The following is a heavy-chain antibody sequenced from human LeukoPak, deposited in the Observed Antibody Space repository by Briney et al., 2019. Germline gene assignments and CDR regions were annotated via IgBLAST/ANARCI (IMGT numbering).Heavy chain of an antibody. V-gene: IGHV1-18*01. CDR3: ARDHGYSGYDYVGYFDY. J-gene: IGHJ4*02. D-gene: IGHD5-12*01. Sequence: ASVKISCKASGYTFSSFGINWVRQAPGQGLEWMGWISRNNGDTNYTPKLQGRVTMTTDTSTTTAYMELRSLRSDDTAVYYCARDHGYSGYDYVGYFDYWGQGTLVTVSS. CDR2: ISRNNGDT. CDR1: GYTFSSFG.